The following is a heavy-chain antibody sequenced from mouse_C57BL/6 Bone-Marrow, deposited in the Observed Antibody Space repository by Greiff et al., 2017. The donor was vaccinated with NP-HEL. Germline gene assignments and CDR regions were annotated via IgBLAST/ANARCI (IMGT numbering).Heavy chain of an antibody. CDR2: IDPENGDT. J-gene: IGHJ2*01. CDR1: GFNIKDDY. D-gene: IGHD2-4*01. CDR3: TTLYDYGPYYFDY. V-gene: IGHV14-4*01. Sequence: EVQRVESGAELVRPGASVKLSCTASGFNIKDDYMHWVKQRPEQGLEWIGWIDPENGDTEYASKFQGKATITADTSSNTAYLQLSSLTSEDTAVYYCTTLYDYGPYYFDYWGQGTTLTVSS.